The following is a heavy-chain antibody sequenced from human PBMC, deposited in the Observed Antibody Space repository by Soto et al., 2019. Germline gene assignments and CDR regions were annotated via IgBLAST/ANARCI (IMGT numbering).Heavy chain of an antibody. CDR1: GFTFSYYT. D-gene: IGHD2-2*01. V-gene: IGHV3-23*01. Sequence: EVQLLESGGGLVQPGGSLRLSCVASGFTFSYYTMSWVRQAPGKGLEWVSGISNSGDTIYYADSVKGRFTISRDNFNNSLYLQMNGLRADDSAVYYCADPVPAPTLYDYYDMEGWGQESTVTVTS. J-gene: IGHJ6*02. CDR2: ISNSGDTI. CDR3: ADPVPAPTLYDYYDMEG.